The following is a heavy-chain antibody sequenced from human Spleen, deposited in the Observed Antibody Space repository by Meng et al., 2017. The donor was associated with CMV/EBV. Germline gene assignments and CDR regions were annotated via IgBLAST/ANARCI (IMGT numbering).Heavy chain of an antibody. Sequence: ASVKVSCKASGYTFTGYYMHWVRQAPGQGLEWMGWIIPNSGGTNYAQKFQGRVTMTRDTSISTAYMELRRLRSDDTAVYYCARDSNYVWFDPWGQGTLVTVSS. CDR2: IIPNSGGT. D-gene: IGHD4-11*01. J-gene: IGHJ5*02. CDR3: ARDSNYVWFDP. CDR1: GYTFTGYY. V-gene: IGHV1-2*02.